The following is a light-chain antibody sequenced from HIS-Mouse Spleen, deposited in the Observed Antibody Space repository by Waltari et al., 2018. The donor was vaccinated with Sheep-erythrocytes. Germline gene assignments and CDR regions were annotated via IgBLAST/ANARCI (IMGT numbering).Light chain of an antibody. CDR2: DAS. Sequence: DIQMPQSPSSLSASVGDRVTITCQASQEISNYLNWYQQKPGKVPKLLIYDASNLETGVPSRFSGSGSGTDFTFTISSLQPEDIATYYCQQYDNLPPLTFGGGTKVEIK. J-gene: IGKJ4*01. CDR3: QQYDNLPPLT. CDR1: QEISNY. V-gene: IGKV1-33*01.